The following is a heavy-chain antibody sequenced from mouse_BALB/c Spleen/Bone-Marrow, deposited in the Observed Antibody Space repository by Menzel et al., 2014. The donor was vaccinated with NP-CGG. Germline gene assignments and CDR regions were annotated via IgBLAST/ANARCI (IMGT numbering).Heavy chain of an antibody. CDR1: GYTFTSYW. CDR3: ARNWVYFDY. D-gene: IGHD4-1*01. Sequence: QVHLQQPGAELVKPGAPVKLSCKASGYTFTSYWMNWVKQRPGRGLEWIGRIDPSDSETHYNQKFKDKATLTVDKSSSTAYIQLSGLTSEDSAVYYCARNWVYFDYWGQGTTLTVSS. J-gene: IGHJ2*01. V-gene: IGHV1-69*02. CDR2: IDPSDSET.